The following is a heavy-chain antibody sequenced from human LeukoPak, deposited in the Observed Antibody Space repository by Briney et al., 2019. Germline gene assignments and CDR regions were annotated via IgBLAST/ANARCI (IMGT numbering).Heavy chain of an antibody. CDR3: AFGRGHDY. D-gene: IGHD3-10*01. V-gene: IGHV3-7*03. J-gene: IGHJ4*02. CDR1: GFTFSSYW. Sequence: GGSLRLSCAASGFTFSSYWMSWVRQAPGKGLEWVANIKQDGSEKYYVDSVKGRFTISRDNAKNSLFLQMNNLRAEDTAIYYCAFGRGHDYWGQGTLVTVSS. CDR2: IKQDGSEK.